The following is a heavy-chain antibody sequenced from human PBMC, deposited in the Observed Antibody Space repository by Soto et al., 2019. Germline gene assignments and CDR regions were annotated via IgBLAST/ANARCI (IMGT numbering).Heavy chain of an antibody. CDR1: GGTFSSYA. V-gene: IGHV1-69*01. CDR3: ARDYDSSGYYLTYFDY. Sequence: QVQLEQSGAEVKKPGSSVKVSCKASGGTFSSYAISWVRQAPGQGLEWMGGIIPIFGTANYAQKFQGRVTITADESTSTAYMELSSLRSDDTAVYYCARDYDSSGYYLTYFDYWGQGTLVTVSS. J-gene: IGHJ4*02. CDR2: IIPIFGTA. D-gene: IGHD3-22*01.